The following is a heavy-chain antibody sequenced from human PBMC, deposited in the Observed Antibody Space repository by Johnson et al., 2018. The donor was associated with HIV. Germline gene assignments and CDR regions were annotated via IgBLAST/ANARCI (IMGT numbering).Heavy chain of an antibody. V-gene: IGHV3-23*04. CDR2: ISGSGDST. J-gene: IGHJ3*02. Sequence: EVQLVESGGGLVQPGGSLRLSCAAFGFTVSSNYMSWVRQAPGKGLEWVSAISGSGDSTYYADSVKGRFTISRDNSKNTLYLQMNSLRAEDTAVYYCAKGEGYCGGDCLDAFDIWGQGTMVTVSS. CDR3: AKGEGYCGGDCLDAFDI. CDR1: GFTVSSNY. D-gene: IGHD2-21*01.